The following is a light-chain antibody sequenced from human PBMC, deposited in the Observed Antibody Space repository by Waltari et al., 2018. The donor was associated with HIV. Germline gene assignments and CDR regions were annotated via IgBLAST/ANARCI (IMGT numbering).Light chain of an antibody. J-gene: IGKJ4*01. CDR2: DAW. CDR1: QSVSSD. CDR3: QQRSNWPLT. Sequence: EIALTQSPDTLSLSPGERATLSCRASQSVSSDLAWYQQKLGQAPRLLIYDAWKRATGIPARFSGSGSGTDFTLTISSLEPEDFAVYYCQQRSNWPLTFGGGTKVEIK. V-gene: IGKV3-11*01.